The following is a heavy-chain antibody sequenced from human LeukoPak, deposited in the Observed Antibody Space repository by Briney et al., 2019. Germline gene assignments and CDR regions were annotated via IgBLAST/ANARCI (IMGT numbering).Heavy chain of an antibody. CDR3: AKVSRTNHDNFFDY. CDR1: AFDFTIYD. J-gene: IGHJ4*02. Sequence: GGSLRLSCAASAFDFTIYDMNWVRQAPGKGLEWLSYISSSSDIIHYADSVKGRFTISRDNAKNSLYLQMNSLGAEDTAMYYCAKVSRTNHDNFFDYWGQGTLVTVSS. V-gene: IGHV3-48*01. CDR2: ISSSSDII. D-gene: IGHD1-14*01.